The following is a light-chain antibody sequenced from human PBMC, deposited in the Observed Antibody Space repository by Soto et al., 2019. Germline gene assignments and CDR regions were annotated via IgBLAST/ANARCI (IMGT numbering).Light chain of an antibody. Sequence: DIQMTQSPSSLSASVGDRVTITCRASQGISSYLAWYQQIPGKAPKLLIYGASTLHSGVPSRFSGSRSGTEFTLTISSLQPEDFATYYCQQLDRFPYTFGQGTKLEIK. CDR2: GAS. CDR1: QGISSY. V-gene: IGKV1-9*01. CDR3: QQLDRFPYT. J-gene: IGKJ2*01.